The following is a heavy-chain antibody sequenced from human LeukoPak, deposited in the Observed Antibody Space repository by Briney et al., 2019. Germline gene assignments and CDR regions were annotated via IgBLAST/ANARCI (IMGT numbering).Heavy chain of an antibody. CDR3: ARHSAYDGRIYEY. Sequence: SETLFLTCTVSGGSISSSSSYWGWIRQPPGKGLEWIGSMSYSGSTYYNSSLKSRVTISVDTSKPQFSLKLTSVTAADTAVYYCARHSAYDGRIYEYWGQGTLVTVSS. CDR2: MSYSGST. CDR1: GGSISSSSSY. D-gene: IGHD5-12*01. J-gene: IGHJ4*02. V-gene: IGHV4-39*01.